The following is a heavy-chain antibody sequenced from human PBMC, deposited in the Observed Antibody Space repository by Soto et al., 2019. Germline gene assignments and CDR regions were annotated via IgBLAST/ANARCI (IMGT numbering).Heavy chain of an antibody. CDR2: IAYDGTNT. Sequence: PGGSLRLSCAASGFTFSNYGMHWVRQAPGKGLEWAAIIAYDGTNTYYADSVKGRFTISRDNSKNTLYLQMNSLRDEDTAVYYCAKDDGTFFYDTSGYPLDYWGQGTLVTVSS. J-gene: IGHJ4*02. V-gene: IGHV3-30*18. CDR3: AKDDGTFFYDTSGYPLDY. D-gene: IGHD3-22*01. CDR1: GFTFSNYG.